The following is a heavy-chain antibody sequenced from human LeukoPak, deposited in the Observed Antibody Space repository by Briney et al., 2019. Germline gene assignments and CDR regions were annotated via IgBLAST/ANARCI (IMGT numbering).Heavy chain of an antibody. V-gene: IGHV4-38-2*01. Sequence: PSETLSLTCAVSGYSISTGYNWGWIRQSPGKGLEWIGSISHSGSTYYNPSLKSRVTISLDTPNNEFSLSLSSVTAADTALYFCARGYYGSGSYYKGNHFDYWGQGNLVTVSS. CDR3: ARGYYGSGSYYKGNHFDY. CDR2: ISHSGST. J-gene: IGHJ4*02. CDR1: GYSISTGYN. D-gene: IGHD3-10*01.